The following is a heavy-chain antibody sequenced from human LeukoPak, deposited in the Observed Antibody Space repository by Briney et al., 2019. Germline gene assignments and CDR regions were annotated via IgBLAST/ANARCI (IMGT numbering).Heavy chain of an antibody. CDR1: GFTFETYS. J-gene: IGHJ4*02. CDR2: INGYGSTT. D-gene: IGHD4-17*01. Sequence: GGSLRLSCAASGFTFETYSMHWVRQAPGKGLVWVSCINGYGSTTNYADSVRGRFTISRDNAKNTLYSQMNSLRAEDTAVYYCARDEPTVTTGPPVGSWGQGTLVTVSS. V-gene: IGHV3-74*01. CDR3: ARDEPTVTTGPPVGS.